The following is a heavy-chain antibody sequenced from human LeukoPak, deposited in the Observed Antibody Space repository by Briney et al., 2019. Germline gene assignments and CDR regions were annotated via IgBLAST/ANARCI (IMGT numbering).Heavy chain of an antibody. V-gene: IGHV1-2*02. D-gene: IGHD3-10*01. CDR1: GYTFTGYY. J-gene: IGHJ4*02. CDR3: ASDLRRLWFGELFYLNY. Sequence: ASVKVSCKASGYTFTGYYMHWVRQAPGQGLGGRGWINHNSDGQNYAQKFEGSATITSDTSISTAYLELSRLRSDATAVYYSASDLRRLWFGELFYLNYWGQGTLVTVSS. CDR2: INHNSDGQ.